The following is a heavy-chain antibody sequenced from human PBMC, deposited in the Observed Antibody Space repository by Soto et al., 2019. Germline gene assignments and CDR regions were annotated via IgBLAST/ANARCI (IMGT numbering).Heavy chain of an antibody. CDR3: AREDARGWQWPDPPKVRGAFDN. CDR1: GGSINSGSW. D-gene: IGHD6-19*01. V-gene: IGHV4-4*02. Sequence: QVHLQESGPGPVKPSGTLSLTCAVSGGSINSGSWWSWVRQPPGKGLGWSGEISHSGSTNYHPSLMSRITISVDRSKNQFSLKLTSVTAADTAVYYCAREDARGWQWPDPPKVRGAFDNWGQGTMVTVSS. CDR2: ISHSGST. J-gene: IGHJ3*02.